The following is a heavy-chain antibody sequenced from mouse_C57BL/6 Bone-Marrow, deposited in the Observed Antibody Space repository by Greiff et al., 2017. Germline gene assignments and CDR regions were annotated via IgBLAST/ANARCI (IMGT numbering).Heavy chain of an antibody. CDR3: ARRTVVATDYYAMDY. Sequence: QVQLQQSGAELVRPGTSVKMSCKASGYTFTNYWIGWAKQRPGHGLEWIGDIYPGGGYTNYNEKFKGKATLTADKSSSTAYMQFSSLTSEDSAIYYCARRTVVATDYYAMDYWGQGTSVTVSS. V-gene: IGHV1-63*01. D-gene: IGHD1-1*01. J-gene: IGHJ4*01. CDR1: GYTFTNYW. CDR2: IYPGGGYT.